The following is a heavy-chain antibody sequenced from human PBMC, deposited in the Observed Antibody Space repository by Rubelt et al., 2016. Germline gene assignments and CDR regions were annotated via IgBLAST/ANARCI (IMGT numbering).Heavy chain of an antibody. J-gene: IGHJ3*02. CDR3: AKDKWAVAGTLRIAFDI. Sequence: TISRDNSKKTLYLQMSSLRAEDTAVYYCAKDKWAVAGTLRIAFDIWGQGTMVTVSS. D-gene: IGHD6-19*01. V-gene: IGHV3-23*01.